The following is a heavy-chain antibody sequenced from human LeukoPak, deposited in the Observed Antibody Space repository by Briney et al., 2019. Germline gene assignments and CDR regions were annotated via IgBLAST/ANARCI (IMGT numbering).Heavy chain of an antibody. J-gene: IGHJ4*02. Sequence: GGSLRLSCAASGFTFSSYATSWVRQAPGKGLEWVSAISGSGGSTCYAASVKGRFTISRDNSKNTLYLQMNSLRAEDTAVYYCAKSGGIAAAGEGYWGQGTLVTVSS. CDR2: ISGSGGST. D-gene: IGHD6-13*01. CDR3: AKSGGIAAAGEGY. V-gene: IGHV3-23*01. CDR1: GFTFSSYA.